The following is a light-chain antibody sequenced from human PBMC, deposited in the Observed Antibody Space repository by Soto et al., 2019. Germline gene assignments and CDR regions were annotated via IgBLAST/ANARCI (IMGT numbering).Light chain of an antibody. CDR2: GVT. V-gene: IGLV2-14*01. J-gene: IGLJ1*01. CDR1: DSDTGGYNY. Sequence: QSVLTQPASVSGSPGQSITISCTGTDSDTGGYNYVSWYQVGPGEVPRLIILGVTNRPSGVPPRFSGSKSGNTASLTTSGLQAEDEADYYCNSFTTNYGRIFGSGTKVTVL. CDR3: NSFTTNYGRI.